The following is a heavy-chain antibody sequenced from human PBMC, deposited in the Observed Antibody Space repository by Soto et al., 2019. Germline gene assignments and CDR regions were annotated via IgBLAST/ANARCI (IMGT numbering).Heavy chain of an antibody. CDR1: GFTFSTYA. Sequence: GGSLRLSCSASGFTFSTYAMHWVRQAPGKGLEYVSGISSNGGITYHADSVKGRFSISRDNSKNTLYLQMSSLRAEDTAVSYCVRDGHYDLLTGYFDYWGLGTLVTVSS. V-gene: IGHV3-64D*09. CDR2: ISSNGGIT. D-gene: IGHD3-9*01. J-gene: IGHJ4*02. CDR3: VRDGHYDLLTGYFDY.